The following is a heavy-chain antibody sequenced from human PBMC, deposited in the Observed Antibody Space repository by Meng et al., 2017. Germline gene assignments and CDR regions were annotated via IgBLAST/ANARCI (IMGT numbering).Heavy chain of an antibody. CDR1: GFTFSTAS. J-gene: IGHJ4*01. CDR2: MKSNVDGGTV. V-gene: IGHV3-15*01. Sequence: VQLVEFGGVLSKPGGSLRLSCAASGFTFSTASMTWVRQAPGKGLEWIGRMKSNVDGGTVDYAAAVKGRFFISRDDSENTFYLKMNSLKTEDTAVYYCSGHVDYWGHGTLVTVSS. CDR3: SGHVDY.